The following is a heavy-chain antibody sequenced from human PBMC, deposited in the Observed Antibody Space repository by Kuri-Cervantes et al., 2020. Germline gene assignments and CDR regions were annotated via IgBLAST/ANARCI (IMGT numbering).Heavy chain of an antibody. CDR2: IQYDGSNK. CDR3: ARDYVWGSHDAFDL. D-gene: IGHD3-16*01. CDR1: GFTFSSYG. V-gene: IGHV3-30*02. Sequence: GESLKISCAASGFTFSSYGMHWVRQAPGKGLEWVAFIQYDGSNKYYADSVKGRFTISRDNSKNTLYLQMNSLRAEDTAVYYCARDYVWGSHDAFDLWGQGTMVTVSS. J-gene: IGHJ3*01.